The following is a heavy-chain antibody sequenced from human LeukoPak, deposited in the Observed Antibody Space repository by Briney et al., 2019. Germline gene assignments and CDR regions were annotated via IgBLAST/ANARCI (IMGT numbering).Heavy chain of an antibody. CDR2: INWDGGST. CDR3: AKDLGKVIAAAGTSGFDS. V-gene: IGHV3-43*01. J-gene: IGHJ4*01. D-gene: IGHD6-13*01. Sequence: GGSLRLSCAASGFNFDGYTMHWVRQIPGKSLEWVSLINWDGGSTFYADSVKGRFTISRDTRKNFLYLQMISLRTEDPALYYCAKDLGKVIAAAGTSGFDSWGRGTLGTVSS. CDR1: GFNFDGYT.